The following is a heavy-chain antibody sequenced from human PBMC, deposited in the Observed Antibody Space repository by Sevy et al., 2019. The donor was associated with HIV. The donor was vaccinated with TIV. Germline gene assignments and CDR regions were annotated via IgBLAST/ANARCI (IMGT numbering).Heavy chain of an antibody. V-gene: IGHV1-58*01. CDR1: GFTFTGSA. CDR3: AARASMGARKAFDI. CDR2: IVVGSGNR. Sequence: ASVKVSCKASGFTFTGSAVQWVRQARGQRLEWIGWIVVGSGNRNYAQKFQERVTITRDMSTSTAYMELSSLRSEDTAVYYCAARASMGARKAFDIWGQGTMVTVSS. J-gene: IGHJ3*02. D-gene: IGHD2-2*01.